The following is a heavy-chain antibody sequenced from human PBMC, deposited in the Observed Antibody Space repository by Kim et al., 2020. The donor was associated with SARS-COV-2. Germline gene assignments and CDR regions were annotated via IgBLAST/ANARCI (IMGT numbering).Heavy chain of an antibody. D-gene: IGHD3-16*01. CDR2: ISYTGCPI. CDR1: GFTFSGYS. CDR3: ATASLIHSYQYFCS. J-gene: IGHJ4*02. V-gene: IGHV3-21*01. Sequence: GGSLRLSCAASGFTFSGYSMSLVRQAPGKGLEWVSAISYTGCPICYSDSVRVRFSISKDNARNSLYLQLNSLIAEDTAAYYFATASLIHSYQYFCSWGQG.